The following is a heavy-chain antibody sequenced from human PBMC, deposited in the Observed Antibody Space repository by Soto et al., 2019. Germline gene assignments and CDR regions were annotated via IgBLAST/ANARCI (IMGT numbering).Heavy chain of an antibody. CDR2: ISYNGNT. CDR3: ARGNGFNLY. CDR1: VGSFSNHY. J-gene: IGHJ4*02. D-gene: IGHD2-8*01. V-gene: IGHV4-59*11. Sequence: QVQLQESGPGLVKPSETLSLTCTVSVGSFSNHYWSWIRQPPGKGLEWIGYISYNGNTNYNPSLKSRVTILIDTSKSQFSLKLSSVTAADTAVYYCARGNGFNLYWGQGARVTVSS.